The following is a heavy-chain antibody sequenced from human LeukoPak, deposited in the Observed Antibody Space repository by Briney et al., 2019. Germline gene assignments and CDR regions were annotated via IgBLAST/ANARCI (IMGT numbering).Heavy chain of an antibody. J-gene: IGHJ4*02. CDR3: ARTYNRDDIGYRPSDF. V-gene: IGHV3-7*05. CDR2: IKQDGSEQ. Sequence: PGGSLRLSCAASGFTFSTCWMTWVRQAPGKGLEWVANIKQDGSEQKYVDSVKGRFTISRDNAKNSLYLQMNSLRAEDTAVYYCARTYNRDDIGYRPSDFWGQGTLVTVAS. CDR1: GFTFSTCW. D-gene: IGHD5-12*01.